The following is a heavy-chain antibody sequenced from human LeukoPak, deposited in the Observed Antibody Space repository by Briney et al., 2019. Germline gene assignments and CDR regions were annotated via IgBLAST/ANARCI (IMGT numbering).Heavy chain of an antibody. D-gene: IGHD2-15*01. CDR3: ARDVGHCSGGSCYPSCVDY. CDR2: IHPNSGGT. CDR1: GYTSTNYY. J-gene: IGHJ4*02. Sequence: ASVKVSCKASGYTSTNYYIHWVRQAPGQGLEWMGWIHPNSGGTNYAQKFQGRVTMTSDTSISTAYMDLSRLRSDDTAMYYCARDVGHCSGGSCYPSCVDYWGQGTLVTVSS. V-gene: IGHV1-2*02.